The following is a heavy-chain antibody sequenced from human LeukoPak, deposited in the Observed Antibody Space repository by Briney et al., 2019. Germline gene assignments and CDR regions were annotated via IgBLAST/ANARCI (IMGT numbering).Heavy chain of an antibody. CDR1: GYTFTSYG. D-gene: IGHD3-9*01. CDR2: ISPNNGNT. Sequence: ASVKVSCKASGYTFTSYGISWVRQAPGQGLEWMGWISPNNGNTNYAQNLQGRVTVTTDTSTSTAYMELRSLRSDDMAVYYYATKYDILTGFIYWGQGTLVTVSS. V-gene: IGHV1-18*03. CDR3: ATKYDILTGFIY. J-gene: IGHJ4*02.